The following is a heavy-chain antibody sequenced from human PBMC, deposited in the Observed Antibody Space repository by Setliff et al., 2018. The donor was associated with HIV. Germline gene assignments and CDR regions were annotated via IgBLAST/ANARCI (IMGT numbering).Heavy chain of an antibody. D-gene: IGHD2-2*01. Sequence: SETLSLTCTVSGGFIGGHYWTWIRQSPGRGLEWIATISYDGTTDYNPSLKNRVAISLDSSQNQFSVKLTSVTAADTAVYYCARGHCSGTNCYGVDYYGMDVWGQGTTVTVSS. V-gene: IGHV4-59*11. J-gene: IGHJ6*02. CDR3: ARGHCSGTNCYGVDYYGMDV. CDR2: ISYDGTT. CDR1: GGFIGGHY.